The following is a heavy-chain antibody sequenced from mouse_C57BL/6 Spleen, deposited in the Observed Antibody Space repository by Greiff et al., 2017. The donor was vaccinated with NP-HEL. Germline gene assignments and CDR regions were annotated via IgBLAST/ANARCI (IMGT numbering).Heavy chain of an antibody. J-gene: IGHJ2*01. V-gene: IGHV1-53*01. D-gene: IGHD3-2*02. Sequence: VQLQQPGTELVTPGASVKLSCKASGYTFTSYWMHWVKQRPGQGLEWIGNINPSNGGTNYNEKFKSKATLTVDKSSSTAYRQLSSLTSEDSAVYYCARGTAQATFVYWGQGTTLTVSS. CDR3: ARGTAQATFVY. CDR2: INPSNGGT. CDR1: GYTFTSYW.